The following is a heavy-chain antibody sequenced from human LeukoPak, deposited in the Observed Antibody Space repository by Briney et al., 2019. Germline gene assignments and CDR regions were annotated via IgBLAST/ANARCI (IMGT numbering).Heavy chain of an antibody. Sequence: GASVKVSCKASGYTFTSYGISWVRQAPGQGLEWMGWISAYNGNTNYAQKLQGRVTMTTDTSTSTAYMELRSLRSDDTAVYYCARDPITIFGGTREGWFDPWGQGTLVTVSS. CDR3: ARDPITIFGGTREGWFDP. V-gene: IGHV1-18*01. CDR2: ISAYNGNT. CDR1: GYTFTSYG. D-gene: IGHD3-3*01. J-gene: IGHJ5*02.